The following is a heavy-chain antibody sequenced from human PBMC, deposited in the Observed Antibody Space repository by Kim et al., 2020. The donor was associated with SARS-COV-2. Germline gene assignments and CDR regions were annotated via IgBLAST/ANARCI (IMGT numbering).Heavy chain of an antibody. V-gene: IGHV3-48*01. J-gene: IGHJ4*02. CDR3: ARSVEGHFDV. Sequence: GGSLRHSCAASGFTFSPYSMNWVRQAPGGGLEWVSYITSTASNIKYSDSVKGRFTISRDNAKNSVYLQMNSLRAEDTALYYCARSVEGHFDVWGQGTPVT. D-gene: IGHD2-2*01. CDR1: GFTFSPYS. CDR2: ITSTASNI.